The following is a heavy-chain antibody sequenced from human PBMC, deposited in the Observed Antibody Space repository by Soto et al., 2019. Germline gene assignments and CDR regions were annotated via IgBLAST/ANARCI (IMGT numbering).Heavy chain of an antibody. CDR1: GLTFSNYG. CDR2: IWHDGSQK. CDR3: EGRGDPFQV. Sequence: QVQLVESGGGVVQPERSLRLSCVATGLTFSNYGIHWVRQAPGRGLEWVAVIWHDGSQKYSGDSVRGRFTISRGNSKNTGSLQMNRRRGRDTGVYYFEGRGDPFQVWGQGKMVTVSS. V-gene: IGHV3-33*01. J-gene: IGHJ3*01.